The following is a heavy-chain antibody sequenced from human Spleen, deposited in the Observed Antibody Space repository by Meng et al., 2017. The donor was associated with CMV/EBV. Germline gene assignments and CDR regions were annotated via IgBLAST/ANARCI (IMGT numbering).Heavy chain of an antibody. Sequence: GESLKISCATSGFTFSNYSMNWVRQAPGKGLEWVSIISGSSSYIYYADSVKGRFTISRDNAKNSLYLQMNSLRAEDTAVYYCARDLSVTTWGYYGMDVWGQGTTVTVSS. V-gene: IGHV3-21*01. CDR1: GFTFSNYS. J-gene: IGHJ6*02. CDR3: ARDLSVTTWGYYGMDV. D-gene: IGHD4-11*01. CDR2: ISGSSSYI.